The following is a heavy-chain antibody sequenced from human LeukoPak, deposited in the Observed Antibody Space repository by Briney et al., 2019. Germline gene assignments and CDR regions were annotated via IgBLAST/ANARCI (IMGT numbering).Heavy chain of an antibody. CDR3: ARDFELSH. CDR2: IWYDGSSK. V-gene: IGHV3-33*08. Sequence: GGSLRLSCAASGFTFSNVWMNWVRQAPGKGLEWVALIWYDGSSKHYADSVRGRFTISRDNSKDTLYLQMNSLRAEDTAVYYCARDFELSHWGQGTLVTVSS. J-gene: IGHJ4*02. D-gene: IGHD3-16*02. CDR1: GFTFSNVW.